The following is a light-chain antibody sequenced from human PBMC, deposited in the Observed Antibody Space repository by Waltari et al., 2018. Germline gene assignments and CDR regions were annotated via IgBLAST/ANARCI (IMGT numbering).Light chain of an antibody. V-gene: IGKV1-17*01. Sequence: DIQMTQSPSSLSASAGDRITITCRASQDITYYLNWFQQKPGKPPKRLIYAASFLESGVSCRFSVSGAVTEFTLTICGLQPEDFSTYYFLQYSSHPPTFGGGTKVEI. CDR1: QDITYY. J-gene: IGKJ4*01. CDR2: AAS. CDR3: LQYSSHPPT.